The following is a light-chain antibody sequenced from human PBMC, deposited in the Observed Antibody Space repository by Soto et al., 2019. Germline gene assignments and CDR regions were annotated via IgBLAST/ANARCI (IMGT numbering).Light chain of an antibody. CDR1: SGHSSYA. Sequence: QPVLTQSPSASASLGASVKLTCTLSSGHSSYAIAWHQQQPEKGPRYLMKLNSDGSHSKGDGIPDRFSGSSSGAERYLTISSLQSEDEADYYCQTWGTSIPWVFGGGTKLTVL. CDR2: LNSDGSH. CDR3: QTWGTSIPWV. J-gene: IGLJ3*02. V-gene: IGLV4-69*01.